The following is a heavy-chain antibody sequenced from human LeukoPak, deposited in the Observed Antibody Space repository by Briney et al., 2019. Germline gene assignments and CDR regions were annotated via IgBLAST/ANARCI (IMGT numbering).Heavy chain of an antibody. CDR3: ARVFVSGSSYGMDV. D-gene: IGHD3-10*01. Sequence: PGGSLRLSCAASGFTFSSYSMNWVRQAPGKGLEWVSSISSSSSCIYYADSVKGRFTISRDNAKNSLYLQMNSLRAEDTAVYYCARVFVSGSSYGMDVWGQGTTVTVSS. CDR2: ISSSSSCI. CDR1: GFTFSSYS. J-gene: IGHJ6*02. V-gene: IGHV3-21*01.